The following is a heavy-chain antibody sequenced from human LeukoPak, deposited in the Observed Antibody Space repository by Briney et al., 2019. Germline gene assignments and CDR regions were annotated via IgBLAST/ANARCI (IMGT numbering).Heavy chain of an antibody. D-gene: IGHD3-3*01. V-gene: IGHV4-39*01. CDR1: GGSISSSSYY. CDR3: ASFFDSITIFGVAPGRFDP. Sequence: SETLSITCTVSGGSISSSSYYWGWIRQPPGKGLEWIGSIYYRGSTYYNPSLKSRVTISVDTSKNQFSLKLSSVTAADTAVYYCASFFDSITIFGVAPGRFDPWGQGTLVTVSS. J-gene: IGHJ5*02. CDR2: IYYRGST.